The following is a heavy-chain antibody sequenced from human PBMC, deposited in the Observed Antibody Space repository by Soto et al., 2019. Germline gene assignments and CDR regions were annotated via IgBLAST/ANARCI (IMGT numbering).Heavy chain of an antibody. CDR1: GFTFSTYW. D-gene: IGHD3-10*01. Sequence: EVQLVESGGGIVQPGGSLRLSCVASGFTFSTYWMHWVRQAPGKGLVWVSRIRGDGNDANYADSVRGRFSISRDNAKSTLYLQMNSLRVEDTAVYYCAGDLVSGSGSLGHWGQGTLVTVSS. CDR3: AGDLVSGSGSLGH. J-gene: IGHJ4*02. CDR2: IRGDGNDA. V-gene: IGHV3-74*01.